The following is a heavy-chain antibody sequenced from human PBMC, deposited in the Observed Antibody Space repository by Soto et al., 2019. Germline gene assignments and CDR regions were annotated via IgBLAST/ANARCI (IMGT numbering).Heavy chain of an antibody. D-gene: IGHD5-12*01. V-gene: IGHV4-59*08. CDR1: CGSMSSYY. J-gene: IGHJ4*02. Sequence: PXXTLSLTCTVSCGSMSSYYWSWIRQPPGRELQWIAVXYYAGXNKYNPSLKSRXTISVDTSXKQLSLTVNSVTAEDTAVYYCARRIVATEKFDYWGKGTLVTVYS. CDR3: ARRIVATEKFDY. CDR2: XYYAGXN.